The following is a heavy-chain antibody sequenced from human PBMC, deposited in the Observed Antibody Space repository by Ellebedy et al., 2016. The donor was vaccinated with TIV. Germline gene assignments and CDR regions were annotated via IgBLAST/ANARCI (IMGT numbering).Heavy chain of an antibody. CDR1: GFTFSSYW. D-gene: IGHD3-3*01. J-gene: IGHJ4*02. V-gene: IGHV3-7*01. Sequence: GESLKISXAASGFTFSSYWMHWVRQAPGEGLEWVANIRPDGSEKYYVDSVKGRFTISRDNAKNSLYLQMNSLRAEDTAVYYCARAVGGSGAYWGQGTLVTVSS. CDR2: IRPDGSEK. CDR3: ARAVGGSGAY.